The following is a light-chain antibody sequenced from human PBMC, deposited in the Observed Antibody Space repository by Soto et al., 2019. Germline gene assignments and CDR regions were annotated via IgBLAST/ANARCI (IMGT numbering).Light chain of an antibody. Sequence: EMVMTQSPATLSVSPGERATLSCRASQSVSSYLAWYQQKPGQPPRLLIYVASTRAAGIPARFSGSGSGTEFTLTINRLQSEDFAVYYCQQYKDWPPRFGQGTKVEIK. J-gene: IGKJ1*01. CDR3: QQYKDWPPR. CDR2: VAS. CDR1: QSVSSY. V-gene: IGKV3-15*01.